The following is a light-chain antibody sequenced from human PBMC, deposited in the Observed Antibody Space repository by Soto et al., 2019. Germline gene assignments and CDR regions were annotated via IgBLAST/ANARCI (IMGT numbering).Light chain of an antibody. J-gene: IGLJ3*02. V-gene: IGLV1-44*01. CDR2: SNN. CDR1: SSNIGSNT. CDR3: AAWDDSLSGWV. Sequence: QSVLTQPPSASGTPGQRVTISCSGSSSNIGSNTVNWYQQLPGTAPKLLIYSNNQRPSGVPDRFSGSKSGTSASLAISGLQSEDEADYYSAAWDDSLSGWVFGGGTQLTVL.